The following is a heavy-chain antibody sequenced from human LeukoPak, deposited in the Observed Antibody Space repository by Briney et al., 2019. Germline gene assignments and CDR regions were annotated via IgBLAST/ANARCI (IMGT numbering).Heavy chain of an antibody. CDR1: GGTFSSYA. J-gene: IGHJ4*02. V-gene: IGHV1-69*13. CDR2: IIPIFGTA. CDR3: AKSRGIYDNSGWRTFDY. Sequence: GASVKVSCKASGGTFSSYAISWVRQAPGQGLEWMGGIIPIFGTANYAQKFQGRVAITADESTSTAYMELSSLRSEDTAVYYCAKSRGIYDNSGWRTFDYWGQGTLVTVSS. D-gene: IGHD6-19*01.